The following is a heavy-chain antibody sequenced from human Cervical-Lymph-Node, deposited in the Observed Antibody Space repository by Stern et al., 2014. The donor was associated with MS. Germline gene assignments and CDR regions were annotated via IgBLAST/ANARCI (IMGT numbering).Heavy chain of an antibody. D-gene: IGHD3-10*01. CDR3: ALRRSYYVY. J-gene: IGHJ4*02. V-gene: IGHV1-69*01. CDR1: GDTFSNYA. CDR2: LIPFFGAT. Sequence: QLVQSGSEVMKPGSSVKVSCKSSGDTFSNYALSWVRQAPGQGLDWVGGLIPFFGATTYGQKFQGRVTITPEESTGTAFMELTGLTSEDTAVYFCALRRSYYVYWGQGTLVTVSS.